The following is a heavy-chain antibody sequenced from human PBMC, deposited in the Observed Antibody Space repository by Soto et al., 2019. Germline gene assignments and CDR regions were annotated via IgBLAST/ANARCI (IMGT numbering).Heavy chain of an antibody. J-gene: IGHJ4*02. Sequence: QVQLVESGGGVVQPGRSLRLSCAASGFTFSSYGMHWVRQAPGKGLEWVAVIWYDGSNKYYADSVKGRFTISRDNSKNTLYLQMNSLRAEDTAVYYCARDEEDSNYCFDYWGQGTLVTVSS. CDR3: ARDEEDSNYCFDY. CDR2: IWYDGSNK. D-gene: IGHD4-4*01. V-gene: IGHV3-33*01. CDR1: GFTFSSYG.